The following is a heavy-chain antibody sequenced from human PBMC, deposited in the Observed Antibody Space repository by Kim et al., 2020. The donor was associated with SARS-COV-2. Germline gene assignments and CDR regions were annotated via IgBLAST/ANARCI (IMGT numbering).Heavy chain of an antibody. J-gene: IGHJ4*02. Sequence: YAASVKGRITISPDTSKNEFSLHLNAVTPEDTAVYYCARGQWGPTVSLFHFWGQGIQVTVSS. V-gene: IGHV6-1*01. D-gene: IGHD6-19*01. CDR3: ARGQWGPTVSLFHF.